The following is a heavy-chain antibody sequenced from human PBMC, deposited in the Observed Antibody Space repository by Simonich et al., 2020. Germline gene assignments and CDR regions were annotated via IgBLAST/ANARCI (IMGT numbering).Heavy chain of an antibody. CDR2: TNPNSGGT. D-gene: IGHD7-27*01. J-gene: IGHJ4*02. V-gene: IGHV1-2*06. CDR1: GYTFTGYY. Sequence: QVQLVQSGAEVKKPGASVKVSCKASGYTFTGYYMHWVRHAPGQGLAWRGRTNPNSGGTNYAQKFQGRVTMTRDTSISTAYMELSRLRSDDTAVYYCASGWDWGFSHMSDYWGQGTLVTVSS. CDR3: ASGWDWGFSHMSDY.